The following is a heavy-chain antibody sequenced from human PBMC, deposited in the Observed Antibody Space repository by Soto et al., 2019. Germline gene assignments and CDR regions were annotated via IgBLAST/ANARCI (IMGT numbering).Heavy chain of an antibody. CDR1: GVILRPDT. Sequence: AGGDLRLSCGGSGVILRPDTNNLGRQAPGKGLEWVSSISSSSSYIYYADSVKGRFTISRDNAKNSLYLQMNSLRAEDTAVYYCARRGSQPGGRVYWGQGTLVTGSS. CDR3: ARRGSQPGGRVY. CDR2: ISSSSSYI. V-gene: IGHV3-21*04. D-gene: IGHD2-15*01. J-gene: IGHJ4*02.